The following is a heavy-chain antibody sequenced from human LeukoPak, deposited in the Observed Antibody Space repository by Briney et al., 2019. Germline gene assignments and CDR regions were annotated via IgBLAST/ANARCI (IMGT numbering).Heavy chain of an antibody. CDR2: IYYSGST. Sequence: PSQTLSLTCTVSGGSISSGGYDWSWIRQHPGKGLEWIGYIYYSGSTYYNPSLKSRVTISVDTSKNQFSLKLSSVTAADTAVYYCASGAAGNIWFDPWGQGTLVTVSS. CDR1: GGSISSGGYD. V-gene: IGHV4-31*03. D-gene: IGHD6-13*01. J-gene: IGHJ5*02. CDR3: ASGAAGNIWFDP.